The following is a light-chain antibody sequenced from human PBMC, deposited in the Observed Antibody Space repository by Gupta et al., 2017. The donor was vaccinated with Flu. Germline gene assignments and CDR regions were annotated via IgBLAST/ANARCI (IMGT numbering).Light chain of an antibody. CDR3: QQSYSTPHT. J-gene: IGKJ2*01. Sequence: LSASVGDSVTVTCRASQSIGSYLNWYQQKIGKAPRLLIYAASSLQSGVSSRVSGGESGTAGTDFTLTISRLQPDDFAIYYCQQSYSTPHTFGQGTKLDIK. CDR1: QSIGSY. CDR2: AAS. V-gene: IGKV1-39*01.